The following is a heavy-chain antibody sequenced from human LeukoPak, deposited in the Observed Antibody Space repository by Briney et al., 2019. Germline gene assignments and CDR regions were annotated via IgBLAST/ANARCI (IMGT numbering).Heavy chain of an antibody. CDR1: GGSFSGYY. J-gene: IGHJ4*02. CDR2: INHSGST. V-gene: IGHV4-34*01. CDR3: ARGEISGRPSH. Sequence: SETLSLTCAVYGGSFSGYYWSWIRQPPGKGLEWIGEINHSGSTNYNPSLKSRVTISVDTSKNQFSLKLSSVTAADTAVYYCARGEISGRPSHWGQGTLVTVSS. D-gene: IGHD6-19*01.